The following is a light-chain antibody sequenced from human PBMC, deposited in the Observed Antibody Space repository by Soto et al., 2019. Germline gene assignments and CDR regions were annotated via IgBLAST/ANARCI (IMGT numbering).Light chain of an antibody. J-gene: IGKJ1*01. CDR3: QQCYSTPQM. CDR1: QSVLYSSNNKNY. CDR2: WAS. V-gene: IGKV4-1*01. Sequence: DIVMTQSPDSLAVSLGERATINCKSSQSVLYSSNNKNYLAWYQQKPGQPPKLLIYWASTRESGVPDRFSASGSGTDFTLTISSLQAEDVAVYYCQQCYSTPQMFGQGTTVEIK.